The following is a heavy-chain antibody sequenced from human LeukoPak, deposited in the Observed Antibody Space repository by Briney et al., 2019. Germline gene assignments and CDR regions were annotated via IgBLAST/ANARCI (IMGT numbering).Heavy chain of an antibody. J-gene: IGHJ4*02. D-gene: IGHD6-13*01. V-gene: IGHV3-15*01. Sequence: GGSLRFSCAASGFTFSNPWMSWVRQAPGEGLEWVGRIKSKTDGGTTDYAAPVKGRFTISRDDSKNTLYLQMNSLKTEDTAVYYCTTVSATIYFWAAAGPSAPIVWWGQGTLVTVSS. CDR3: TTVSATIYFWAAAGPSAPIVW. CDR1: GFTFSNPW. CDR2: IKSKTDGGTT.